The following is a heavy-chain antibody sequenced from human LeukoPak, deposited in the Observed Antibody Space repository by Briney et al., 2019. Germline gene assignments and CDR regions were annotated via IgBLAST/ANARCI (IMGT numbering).Heavy chain of an antibody. CDR1: GFTFSSYA. CDR2: ISYDGSNK. J-gene: IGHJ4*02. CDR3: AKDPISGSYPFDY. V-gene: IGHV3-30*04. D-gene: IGHD1-26*01. Sequence: PGRSLRLSCAASGFTFSSYAMHWVRQAPGKGLEWVAVISYDGSNKYYADSVKGRFTISRDNSKNTLNLQMNSLRAEDTAVYYCAKDPISGSYPFDYWGQGTLVTVSS.